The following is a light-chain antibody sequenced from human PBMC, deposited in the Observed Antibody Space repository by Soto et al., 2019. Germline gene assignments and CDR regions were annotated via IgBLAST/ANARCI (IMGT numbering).Light chain of an antibody. CDR2: DAS. V-gene: IGKV1-5*01. CDR3: PQYNGLIT. CDR1: QSISSW. Sequence: DSKMGQSPSTLSASVRDRVTITCRASQSISSWLAWYQQKPGKAPKILISDASILESGVPSRFSGTGSGTEFPLTISSLQPDDFAPYYCPQYNGLITFAQRTRLEI. J-gene: IGKJ5*01.